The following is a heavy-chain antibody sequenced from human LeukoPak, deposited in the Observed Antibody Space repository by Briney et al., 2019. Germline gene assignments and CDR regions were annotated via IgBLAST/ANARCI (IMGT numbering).Heavy chain of an antibody. D-gene: IGHD6-13*01. CDR3: ARDPSYSSSWYHWFDP. V-gene: IGHV1-18*01. J-gene: IGHJ5*02. CDR2: ISAYNGNT. Sequence: ASVKVSCKASGYTFTSYGISWVRQAPGRGLEWMGCISAYNGNTNYAQKLQGRVTMTTDTSTSTAYMELRSLRSDDTAVYYCARDPSYSSSWYHWFDPWGQGTLVSVSS. CDR1: GYTFTSYG.